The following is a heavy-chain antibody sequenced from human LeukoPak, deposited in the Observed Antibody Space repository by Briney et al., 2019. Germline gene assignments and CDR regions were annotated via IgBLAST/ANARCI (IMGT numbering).Heavy chain of an antibody. D-gene: IGHD1-26*01. V-gene: IGHV4-34*01. J-gene: IGHJ6*02. CDR2: INHSGST. CDR1: GFTFSSYW. Sequence: GSLRLSCAASGFTFSSYWMSWVRQAPGKGLEWIGEINHSGSTNYNPSLKSRVTISVDTSKNQFSLKLSSVTAADTAVYYCARAQWELLLPRADNYYYYGMDVWGQGTTVTVSS. CDR3: ARAQWELLLPRADNYYYYGMDV.